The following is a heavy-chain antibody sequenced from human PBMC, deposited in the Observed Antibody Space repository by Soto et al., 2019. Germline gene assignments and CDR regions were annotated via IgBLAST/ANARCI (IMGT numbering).Heavy chain of an antibody. CDR3: ARDTVAGTRYYYYGMDV. D-gene: IGHD6-19*01. CDR2: IYSGGST. Sequence: PGGSLRLSCAASGFTVSSNYMSWVRQAPGKGLEWVSVIYSGGSTYYADSVKGRFTVSRDNSKNTLYLQMNSLRAEVTAVYYCARDTVAGTRYYYYGMDVWGQGTTVTVSS. CDR1: GFTVSSNY. J-gene: IGHJ6*02. V-gene: IGHV3-53*05.